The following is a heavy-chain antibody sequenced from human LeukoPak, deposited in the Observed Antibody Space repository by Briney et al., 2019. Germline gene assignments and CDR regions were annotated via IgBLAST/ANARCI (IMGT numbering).Heavy chain of an antibody. J-gene: IGHJ5*02. V-gene: IGHV1-46*01. CDR1: GYTFTGYY. D-gene: IGHD1-1*01. CDR2: INPSGGST. Sequence: ASVKVSCKAPGYTFTGYYIHWVRQAPGQGLEWMGIINPSGGSTSYAEKFQGRVTMTRDTPTSTVYMELSSLRSEDTAVYYCARVGGTSSFDPWGQGTLVTVSS. CDR3: ARVGGTSSFDP.